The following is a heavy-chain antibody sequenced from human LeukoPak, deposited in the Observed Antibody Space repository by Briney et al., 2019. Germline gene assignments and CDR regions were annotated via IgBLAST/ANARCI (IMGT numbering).Heavy chain of an antibody. V-gene: IGHV4-59*10. D-gene: IGHD5-24*01. CDR1: GGSFSGYY. CDR2: IYTSGST. Sequence: SETLSLTCAVYGGSFSGYYWSWIRQPPGMGLEWIGRIYTSGSTNYNPSLKSRVTISVDKSKNQFSLKLSSVTAADTAVYYCARDGSWTDAFDIWGQGTMVTVSS. J-gene: IGHJ3*02. CDR3: ARDGSWTDAFDI.